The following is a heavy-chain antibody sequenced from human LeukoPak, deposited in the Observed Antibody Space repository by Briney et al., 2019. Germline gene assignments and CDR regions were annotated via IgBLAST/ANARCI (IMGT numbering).Heavy chain of an antibody. Sequence: GGSLRLFCAASGFTFSSYWMSWVRQAPGKGLEWVANIKQDGSEKYYVDSVKGRFTISRDNAKNSLYLQMNSLRAEDTAVYYCARELYYYDSSGSVDYYGMDVWGQGTTVTVSS. CDR3: ARELYYYDSSGSVDYYGMDV. V-gene: IGHV3-7*01. CDR2: IKQDGSEK. CDR1: GFTFSSYW. D-gene: IGHD3-22*01. J-gene: IGHJ6*02.